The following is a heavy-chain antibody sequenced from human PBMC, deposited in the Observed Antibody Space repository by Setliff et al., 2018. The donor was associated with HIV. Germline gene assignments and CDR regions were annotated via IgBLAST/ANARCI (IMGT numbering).Heavy chain of an antibody. D-gene: IGHD3-22*01. Sequence: ASVKVSCKASGYSLTSYSINWVRQAPGQGLEWMGCINCNAGNPTYAHGFTGRFVFSVDTPVSTAYLQIFSLKAEDTAVYYCTRDHTPPPNYYDNSGSPGYWGQGTLVTVSS. J-gene: IGHJ4*02. CDR1: GYSLTSYS. CDR2: INCNAGNP. CDR3: TRDHTPPPNYYDNSGSPGY. V-gene: IGHV7-4-1*01.